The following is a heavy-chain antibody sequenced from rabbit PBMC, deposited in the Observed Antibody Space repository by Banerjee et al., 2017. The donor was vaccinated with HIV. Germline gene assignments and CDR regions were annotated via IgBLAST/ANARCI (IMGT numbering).Heavy chain of an antibody. CDR1: GFDFSRSYW. V-gene: IGHV1S45*01. D-gene: IGHD2-1*01. J-gene: IGHJ3*01. Sequence: QEQLVESGGGLVQPEGSLTLTCTASGFDFSRSYWICWVRQAPGKGLEWIGCIYTGSGKTWYASWAKGRFTISKTSSTTLTLQMTSLTAADTATYFCAKDTTDGGVFSLWGQGTLVTVS. CDR3: AKDTTDGGVFSL. CDR2: IYTGSGKT.